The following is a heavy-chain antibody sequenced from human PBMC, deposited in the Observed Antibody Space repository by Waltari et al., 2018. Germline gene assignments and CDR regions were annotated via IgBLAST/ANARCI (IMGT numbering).Heavy chain of an antibody. CDR1: GGSFSGYY. V-gene: IGHV4-34*01. D-gene: IGHD3-3*01. CDR3: ASTPTGPYFDFWSGYPQATGWFDP. J-gene: IGHJ5*02. Sequence: QVQLQQWGAGLLKPSETLSLTCAVYGGSFSGYYWSWIRQPPGKGLEWIGEINHSGSTNYNPSLKGRVTISVDTSKNQFSLKLSSVTAAYTAVYYCASTPTGPYFDFWSGYPQATGWFDPWGQGTLVTVSS. CDR2: INHSGST.